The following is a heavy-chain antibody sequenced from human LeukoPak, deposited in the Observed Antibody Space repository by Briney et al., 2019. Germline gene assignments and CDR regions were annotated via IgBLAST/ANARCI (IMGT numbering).Heavy chain of an antibody. Sequence: PSETLSLTCTVSGGSISSYYWSWIRQPPGKGLEWIGYIYYSGSTNYNPSLKSRVTISVDTSKNQFSLKLSSVTAADTAVYYCARVGGTDYDYVWGSYRPYYFDYWGQGTLVTVSS. CDR2: IYYSGST. CDR1: GGSISSYY. J-gene: IGHJ4*02. V-gene: IGHV4-59*01. D-gene: IGHD3-16*02. CDR3: ARVGGTDYDYVWGSYRPYYFDY.